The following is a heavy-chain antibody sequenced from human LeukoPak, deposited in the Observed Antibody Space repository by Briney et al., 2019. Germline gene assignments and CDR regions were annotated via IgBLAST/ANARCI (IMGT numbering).Heavy chain of an antibody. Sequence: GGSLRLSCAASGFTFSSYAMSWVRRAPGKGLEWVSAISGSGGSTYYADSVKGRFTISRDNAKNTLYLQMNSLRAEDTAVYYCARAANDFWSGYPPYYYYMDVWGKGTTVTVSS. D-gene: IGHD3-3*01. V-gene: IGHV3-23*01. J-gene: IGHJ6*03. CDR2: ISGSGGST. CDR1: GFTFSSYA. CDR3: ARAANDFWSGYPPYYYYMDV.